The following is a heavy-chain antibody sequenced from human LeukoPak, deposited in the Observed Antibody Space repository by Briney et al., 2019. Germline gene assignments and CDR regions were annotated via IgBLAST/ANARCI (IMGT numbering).Heavy chain of an antibody. CDR3: ARGYRLYH. Sequence: SQTLSLTCTVSGGSISSGSYYWSWIRQPAGKGLEWIGRIYTSGSTNYNPSLKSRVTISVDTSKNQFSLKLSSVTAADTAVYYCARGYRLYHWGQGTLVTVSS. CDR2: IYTSGST. CDR1: GGSISSGSYY. V-gene: IGHV4-61*02. D-gene: IGHD1-14*01. J-gene: IGHJ4*02.